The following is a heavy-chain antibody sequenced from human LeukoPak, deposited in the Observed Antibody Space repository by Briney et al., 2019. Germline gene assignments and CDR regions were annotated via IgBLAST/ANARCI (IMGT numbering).Heavy chain of an antibody. Sequence: GGSLRLSCAASGFTVSSNYISWVRQAPGKGLEWVSVIYSGGSTYYADSVKGRFTISRDNSKNTLYLQMNSLRAEDTAVYYCARDGGSGNHPNYYYYGMDVWGQGTTVTVSS. J-gene: IGHJ6*02. D-gene: IGHD1-14*01. CDR2: IYSGGST. CDR1: GFTVSSNY. CDR3: ARDGGSGNHPNYYYYGMDV. V-gene: IGHV3-66*01.